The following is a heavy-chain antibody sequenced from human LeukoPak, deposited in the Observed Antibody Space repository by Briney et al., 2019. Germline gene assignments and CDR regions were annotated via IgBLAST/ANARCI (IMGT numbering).Heavy chain of an antibody. J-gene: IGHJ3*02. D-gene: IGHD2-2*01. Sequence: SETLSLTCAVSGYSISSGYYWGWIRQPPGMGLEWIGSIYHSGSTYYNPSLKSRVTISVDTSKNQFSLKLSSVTAADTAVYYCARRRGYCSSTSCFDAFDIWGQGTMVTVSS. V-gene: IGHV4-38-2*01. CDR1: GYSISSGYY. CDR2: IYHSGST. CDR3: ARRRGYCSSTSCFDAFDI.